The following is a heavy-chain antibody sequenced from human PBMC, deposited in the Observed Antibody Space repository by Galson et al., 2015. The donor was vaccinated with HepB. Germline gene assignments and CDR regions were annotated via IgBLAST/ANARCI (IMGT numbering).Heavy chain of an antibody. D-gene: IGHD5-18*01. V-gene: IGHV7-4-1*02. CDR1: GYTFTSYA. Sequence: QSGAEVKKPGESLRISCKASGYTFTSYAMNWVRQAPGQGLEWMGWINTNTGNPTYAQGFTGRFVFSLDTSVSTAYLQISSLKAEDTAVYYCARGAYSYGLYWGQGTLVTVSS. J-gene: IGHJ4*02. CDR3: ARGAYSYGLY. CDR2: INTNTGNP.